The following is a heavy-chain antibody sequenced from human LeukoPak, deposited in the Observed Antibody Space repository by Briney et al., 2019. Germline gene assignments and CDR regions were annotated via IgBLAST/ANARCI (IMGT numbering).Heavy chain of an antibody. CDR1: GYSFTSYW. D-gene: IGHD2-15*01. Sequence: GESLKISCKGSGYSFTSYWIGWVRQMPGKGLEWMGIIYPGDSDTRYSPSFQGQVTISADKSISTAYLQWSSLKASDTAMYYCARPLSPYKVVAADNWFDPGGQGTLVTVSS. CDR3: ARPLSPYKVVAADNWFDP. J-gene: IGHJ5*02. CDR2: IYPGDSDT. V-gene: IGHV5-51*01.